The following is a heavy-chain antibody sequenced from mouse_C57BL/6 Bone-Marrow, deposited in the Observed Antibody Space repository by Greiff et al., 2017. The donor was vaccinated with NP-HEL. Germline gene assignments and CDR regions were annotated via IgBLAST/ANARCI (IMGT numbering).Heavy chain of an antibody. V-gene: IGHV1-64*01. CDR2: IHPNSGST. Sequence: QVQLKQPGAELVKPGASVKLSCKASGYTFTSYWMHWVKQRPGQGLEWIGMIHPNSGSTNYNEKFKSKATLTVDKSSSTAYMQLSSLTSEDSAVYYCARGRILRIFDYWGQGTTLTVSS. D-gene: IGHD1-1*01. CDR3: ARGRILRIFDY. CDR1: GYTFTSYW. J-gene: IGHJ2*01.